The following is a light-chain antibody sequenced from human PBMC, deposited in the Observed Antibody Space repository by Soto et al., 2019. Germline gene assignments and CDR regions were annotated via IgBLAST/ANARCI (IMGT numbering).Light chain of an antibody. CDR1: QSVSSY. CDR3: QQYNRWPAS. V-gene: IGKV3-15*01. CDR2: ETS. J-gene: IGKJ1*01. Sequence: EIVMTQYPVTLSVSPGERVILSCRASQSVSSYLAWYQQKPGQAPRLLIYETSTRAAGFPARFSGSGSGTEFTLTISSLQSEDFAIYYCQQYNRWPASFGQGTKVDIK.